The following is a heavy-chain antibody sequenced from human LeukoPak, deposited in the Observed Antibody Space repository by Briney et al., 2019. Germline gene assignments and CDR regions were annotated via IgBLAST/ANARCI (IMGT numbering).Heavy chain of an antibody. CDR2: ISGSGGST. CDR3: ARETDYAFDI. D-gene: IGHD3/OR15-3a*01. J-gene: IGHJ3*02. Sequence: GGSLRLSCAASGFTFSSYAMSWVRQAPGKGLEWVSAISGSGGSTYYADSVKGRFTISRDNAKNSLFLQMSSLRAEDTAVYYCARETDYAFDIWGQGTMVTVSS. V-gene: IGHV3-23*01. CDR1: GFTFSSYA.